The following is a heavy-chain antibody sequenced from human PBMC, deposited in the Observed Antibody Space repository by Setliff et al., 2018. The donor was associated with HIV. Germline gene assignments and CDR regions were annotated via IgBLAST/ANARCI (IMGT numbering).Heavy chain of an antibody. CDR3: TTGIETRLDF. CDR1: GGSVSGFS. CDR2: VNEIGIT. Sequence: PSETLSLTCGVSGGSVSGFSWNWIRQPPGKTLEWIGRVNEIGITTFNPSLRSRSYMSLDTSKIQLTLWLFSMAAAYTAFYYCTTGIETRLDFWGQGSQVTVTS. J-gene: IGHJ4*02. D-gene: IGHD1-1*01. V-gene: IGHV4-34*01.